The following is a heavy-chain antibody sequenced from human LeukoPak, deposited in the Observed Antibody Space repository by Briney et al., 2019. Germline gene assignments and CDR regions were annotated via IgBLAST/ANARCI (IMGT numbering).Heavy chain of an antibody. D-gene: IGHD1-1*01. CDR1: GYTFTNYA. CDR2: INLVNGNT. J-gene: IGHJ6*03. V-gene: IGHV1-3*03. CDR3: ARGRGTTGSNRDFYYYYYMDI. Sequence: ASVKVSCKASGYTFTNYAMHRVRLAPGQRLQWMGWINLVNGNTKYSQEFQGRVTITRDTSASTAYMELSSLRSDDMAVYYCARGRGTTGSNRDFYYYYYMDIWGNGTTVTVSS.